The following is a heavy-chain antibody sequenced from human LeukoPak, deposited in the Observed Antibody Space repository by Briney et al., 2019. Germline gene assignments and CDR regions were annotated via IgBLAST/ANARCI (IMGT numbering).Heavy chain of an antibody. D-gene: IGHD1-26*01. Sequence: GGSLRLSCAASGFTFSSYAMHWVRQAPGKGLEWVAVISYDGSNKYYADSVKGRFTISRDNSKNTLYLQMNSLRAEDTAVYYCAREGELQAFDYWGQGTLVTVSS. CDR1: GFTFSSYA. J-gene: IGHJ4*02. CDR2: ISYDGSNK. CDR3: AREGELQAFDY. V-gene: IGHV3-30-3*01.